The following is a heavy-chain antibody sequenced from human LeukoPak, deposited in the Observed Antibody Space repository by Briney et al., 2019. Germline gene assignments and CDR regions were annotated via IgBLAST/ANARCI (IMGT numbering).Heavy chain of an antibody. CDR2: ISASAAST. D-gene: IGHD5-18*01. J-gene: IGHJ4*02. Sequence: PGGSLRLSCAASGFAFSNYAMLWFRQGPDRGLQWVADISASAASTFYADSVKARFTISRDNSKNTVYLQMHSLTVADTAVYYCAKGEAKYSYGYGDDCWGQGTLVTVSS. CDR3: AKGEAKYSYGYGDDC. CDR1: GFAFSNYA. V-gene: IGHV3-23*01.